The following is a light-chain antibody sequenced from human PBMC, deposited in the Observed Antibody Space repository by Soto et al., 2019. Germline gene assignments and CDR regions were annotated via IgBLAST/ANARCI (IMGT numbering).Light chain of an antibody. V-gene: IGLV1-40*01. J-gene: IGLJ1*01. CDR1: SSNIGAGYD. Sequence: QSVLTQPPSVSGAPGQRVTISCTGSSSNIGAGYDVHWYQQLPGTAPKLLIYGNSNRPSGVSNRFSGSKSGNTASLTISGLQAEDEADYYCSSFTSNRAYVFGIGTRSPS. CDR2: GNS. CDR3: SSFTSNRAYV.